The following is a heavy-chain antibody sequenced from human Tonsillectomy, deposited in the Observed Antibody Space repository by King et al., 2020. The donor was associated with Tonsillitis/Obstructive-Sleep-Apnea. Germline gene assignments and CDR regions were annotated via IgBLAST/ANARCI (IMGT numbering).Heavy chain of an antibody. D-gene: IGHD6-19*01. CDR3: ARLQYSSGWYADY. CDR2: IDPSDSYT. Sequence: EVQLVESGAEVKKPGESLRISCKGSGYSFTNYWINWVRQVPGKGLEWMGGIDPSDSYTNYSPSFQGHVTISADKSISTAYLQWSSLKASDTAMYYCARLQYSSGWYADYWGQGTLVTVSS. J-gene: IGHJ4*02. CDR1: GYSFTNYW. V-gene: IGHV5-10-1*03.